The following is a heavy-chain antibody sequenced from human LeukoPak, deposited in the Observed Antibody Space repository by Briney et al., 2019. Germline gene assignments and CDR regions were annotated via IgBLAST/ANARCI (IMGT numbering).Heavy chain of an antibody. CDR2: ISSSGDTT. CDR1: GFTFSSYA. Sequence: GGSLRLSCAASGFTFSSYAMDWVRQAPGKGLEWVSVISSSGDTTYYSDSVKGRFIISRDNSRNTLYLQMNSLRVDDTAVYYCAKAGIAVPATPEYCGQGTQVTVSS. J-gene: IGHJ4*02. CDR3: AKAGIAVPATPEY. D-gene: IGHD6-19*01. V-gene: IGHV3-23*01.